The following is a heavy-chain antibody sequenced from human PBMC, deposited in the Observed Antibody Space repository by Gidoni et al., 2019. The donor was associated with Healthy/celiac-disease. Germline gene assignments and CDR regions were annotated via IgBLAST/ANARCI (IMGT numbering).Heavy chain of an antibody. CDR2: INAGNGNT. V-gene: IGHV1-3*01. D-gene: IGHD3-22*01. Sequence: QVQLVQPGAEVKKPGASVKVSCKASGYTFTSYAMHWVRQAPGQRLEWMGWINAGNGNTKYSQKFQGRVTITRDTSASTAYMELSSLRSEDTAVYYCARYPLVVVITTDVYFDYWGQGTLVTVSS. J-gene: IGHJ4*02. CDR1: GYTFTSYA. CDR3: ARYPLVVVITTDVYFDY.